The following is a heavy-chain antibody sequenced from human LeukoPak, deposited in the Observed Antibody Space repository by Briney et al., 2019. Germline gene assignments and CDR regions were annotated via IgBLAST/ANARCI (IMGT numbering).Heavy chain of an antibody. CDR2: ILTKNDGETT. V-gene: IGHV3-15*01. CDR1: GFTFSSYW. D-gene: IGHD5/OR15-5a*01. Sequence: GGSLRLSCAASGFTFSSYWMSWVRQAPGKGLQWVGRILTKNDGETTGYAAPVKGRFTISRDDSKSTLYLQMNSLEIEDTAVYYCTTRVSTTNDNWGQGTLVTVSS. CDR3: TTRVSTTNDN. J-gene: IGHJ4*02.